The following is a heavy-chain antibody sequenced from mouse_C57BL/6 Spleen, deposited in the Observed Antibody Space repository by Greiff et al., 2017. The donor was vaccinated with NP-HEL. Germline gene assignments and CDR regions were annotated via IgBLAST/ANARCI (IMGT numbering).Heavy chain of an antibody. V-gene: IGHV1-66*01. CDR3: ARSDYRDYFDY. J-gene: IGHJ2*01. Sequence: QVQLQQSGPELVKPGASAKISCKASGYSFTSYYIHWVKQRPGQGLEWIGWIYPGSGNTKYNEKFKGKATLTADTSSSTAYMQLSSLTSEDSAVYYCARSDYRDYFDYWGQGTTLTVSS. CDR1: GYSFTSYY. D-gene: IGHD2-4*01. CDR2: IYPGSGNT.